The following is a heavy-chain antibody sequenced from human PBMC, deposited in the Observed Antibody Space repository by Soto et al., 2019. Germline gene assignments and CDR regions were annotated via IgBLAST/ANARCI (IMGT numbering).Heavy chain of an antibody. V-gene: IGHV2-5*01. D-gene: IGHD2-2*01. CDR1: GFSLSTSGVG. Sequence: QITLKESGPTLVKPTQTLTLTCTFSGFSLSTSGVGVGWIRQPPGKALEWLALIYWNDDKRYSPSLKSRLTSTKDTSKNQVVLTMTNMDPVDTATYYCAHINCSSTSCYGYGMDVWGQGTTVTVS. CDR2: IYWNDDK. CDR3: AHINCSSTSCYGYGMDV. J-gene: IGHJ6*02.